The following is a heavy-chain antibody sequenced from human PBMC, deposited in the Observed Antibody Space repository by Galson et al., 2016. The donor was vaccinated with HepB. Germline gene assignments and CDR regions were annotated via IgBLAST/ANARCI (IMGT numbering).Heavy chain of an antibody. J-gene: IGHJ4*02. D-gene: IGHD2-2*01. V-gene: IGHV3-30-3*01. CDR2: MSYDGSEK. CDR1: GFSFSSYA. CDR3: ARGERGTSWAYYFDY. Sequence: SLRLSCAASGFSFSSYAMHWVRQAPGKGLEWVAVMSYDGSEKNYADSVKGRFTIPRDNSKSTLYLQMNRLRVEDTAVYYCARGERGTSWAYYFDYWGQGTLVTVSS.